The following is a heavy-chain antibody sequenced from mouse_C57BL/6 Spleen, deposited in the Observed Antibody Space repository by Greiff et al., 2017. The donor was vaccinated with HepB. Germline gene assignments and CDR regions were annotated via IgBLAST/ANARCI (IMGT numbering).Heavy chain of an antibody. CDR2: ISSGSSTI. CDR1: GFTFSDYG. J-gene: IGHJ4*01. D-gene: IGHD2-4*01. V-gene: IGHV5-17*01. Sequence: EVQLVESGGGLVKPGGSLKLSCAASGFTFSDYGMHWVRQAPEKGLEWVAYISSGSSTIYYADTVKGRFTISRDNAKTTLFLQMTSLRSEDTAMYYCARDGDYDYYYAMDYWGQGTSVTVSS. CDR3: ARDGDYDYYYAMDY.